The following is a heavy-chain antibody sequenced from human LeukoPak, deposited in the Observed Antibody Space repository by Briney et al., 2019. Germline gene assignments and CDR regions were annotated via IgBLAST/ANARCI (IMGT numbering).Heavy chain of an antibody. Sequence: SETLSLTCAVYGGSFSGYYWSWIRQPPGKGLEWIGEINHTGSTNYNPSLKSRVTISVDTSKNQFSLKLSSVTAADAAVYYCARGLEGSGRPFDYWGQGTLVTVSS. CDR1: GGSFSGYY. V-gene: IGHV4-34*01. CDR3: ARGLEGSGRPFDY. CDR2: INHTGST. J-gene: IGHJ4*02. D-gene: IGHD6-19*01.